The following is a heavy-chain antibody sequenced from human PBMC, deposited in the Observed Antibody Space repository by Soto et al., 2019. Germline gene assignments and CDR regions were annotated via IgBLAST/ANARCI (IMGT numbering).Heavy chain of an antibody. CDR2: FYEGEPT. CDR3: ARRGSGHTFDY. V-gene: IGHV4-39*01. J-gene: IGHJ4*02. D-gene: IGHD3-10*01. Sequence: QLPLPESRPGLVQPSETLSLPCAVSGASIRRAGFHWGWVRQPPGPGLEWIGSFYEGEPTFYTSSLKSRVTISAETSKNPFALKLSSVTAADTEVYYCARRGSGHTFDYMVQGTLVTVSS. CDR1: GASIRRAGFH.